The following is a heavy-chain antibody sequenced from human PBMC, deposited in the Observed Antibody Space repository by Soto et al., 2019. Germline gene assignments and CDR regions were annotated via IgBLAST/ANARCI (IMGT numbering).Heavy chain of an antibody. CDR3: ARGLRSQGYYDSSGYHSDAFDI. CDR2: IYHSGST. J-gene: IGHJ3*02. D-gene: IGHD3-22*01. Sequence: QLQLQESGSGLVKPSQTLSLTCAVSGGSISSGGYSWSWIRQPPGKGLEWIGYIYHSGSTYYNPPLQSRVTISVDRSKNKFSLKLSSVTAADTAVYYCARGLRSQGYYDSSGYHSDAFDIWGQGTMVTVSS. V-gene: IGHV4-30-2*01. CDR1: GGSISSGGYS.